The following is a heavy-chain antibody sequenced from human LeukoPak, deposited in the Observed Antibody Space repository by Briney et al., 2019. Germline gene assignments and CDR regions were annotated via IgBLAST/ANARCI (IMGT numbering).Heavy chain of an antibody. CDR2: IYYSGST. Sequence: SETLSLTCTVSGGSISSYYWSWIRQPPGKGLEWTGYIYYSGSTNYNPSLKSRVTISVDTSKNQFSLKLSSVTAADTAVYYCARSGGYDSHAFDIWGQGTMVTVSS. CDR1: GGSISSYY. V-gene: IGHV4-59*01. D-gene: IGHD5-12*01. J-gene: IGHJ3*02. CDR3: ARSGGYDSHAFDI.